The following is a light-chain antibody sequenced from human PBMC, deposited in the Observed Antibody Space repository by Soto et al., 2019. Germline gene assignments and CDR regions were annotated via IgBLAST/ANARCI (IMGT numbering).Light chain of an antibody. J-gene: IGKJ4*01. CDR1: QNIYSN. CDR3: QQYNNWPPLT. CDR2: RAS. Sequence: IVMTQSPATLSVSPGERATFSCRASQNIYSNIAWYQQRPGQAPRLLIYRASTRATGVPARFSGSGSETEFTLTISSLQSEDFAVYYCQQYNNWPPLTFGGGTKVDI. V-gene: IGKV3-15*01.